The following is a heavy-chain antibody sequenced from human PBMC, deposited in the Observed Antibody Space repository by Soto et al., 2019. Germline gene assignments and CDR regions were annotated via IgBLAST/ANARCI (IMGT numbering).Heavy chain of an antibody. CDR1: GGSISSSSYC. V-gene: IGHV4-39*01. Sequence: PSETLSLTCTVSGGSISSSSYCWGWIRQPPGKGLEWIGSIYYSGSTYYNPSLKSRVTISVDTSKNQFSLKLSSVTAADTAVYYCARPSGSYLYYFDYWGQGTLVTVSS. D-gene: IGHD1-26*01. CDR3: ARPSGSYLYYFDY. CDR2: IYYSGST. J-gene: IGHJ4*02.